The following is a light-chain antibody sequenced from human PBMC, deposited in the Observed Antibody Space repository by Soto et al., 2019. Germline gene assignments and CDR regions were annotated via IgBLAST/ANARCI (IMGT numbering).Light chain of an antibody. V-gene: IGKV1-5*03. J-gene: IGKJ5*01. CDR2: QAS. CDR3: QQYGSSPLIS. CDR1: QSISTW. Sequence: DIQMTQSPSTLSASVADRGTITCRASQSISTWLAWYQHKPGKAXKLXXYQASSLEGGVPSRFSGSGSGTEFTLTISSLQTDDFAAYDGQQYGSSPLISFGQGTRLEN.